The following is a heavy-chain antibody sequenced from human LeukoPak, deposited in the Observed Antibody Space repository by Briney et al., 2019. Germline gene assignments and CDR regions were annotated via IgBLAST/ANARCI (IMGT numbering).Heavy chain of an antibody. CDR1: GYTFTNYG. V-gene: IGHV1-18*01. D-gene: IGHD3-3*01. CDR2: ISIYNGNT. Sequence: ASVKVSCKASGYTFTNYGISWVRQAPGQGLEWMGWISIYNGNTDYAQKLRGRVTMTTGTSTSTSYMELRSLRSDDTAVYYCARITYDFWSGYYMPDDPWGQGTLVTVSS. CDR3: ARITYDFWSGYYMPDDP. J-gene: IGHJ5*02.